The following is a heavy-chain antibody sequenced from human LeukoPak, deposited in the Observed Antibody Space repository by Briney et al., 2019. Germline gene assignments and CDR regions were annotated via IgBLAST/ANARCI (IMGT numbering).Heavy chain of an antibody. V-gene: IGHV1-18*01. D-gene: IGHD5-12*01. CDR3: ARESDISGYDYNWFDP. Sequence: ASVKVSCKASGYTFTSYGISWVRQAPGQGLEWMGWISAYNGNTNYAQELQGRVTMTTDTSTSTAYMELRSLRSDDTAVYYCARESDISGYDYNWFDPWGQGTLVTVSS. CDR1: GYTFTSYG. CDR2: ISAYNGNT. J-gene: IGHJ5*02.